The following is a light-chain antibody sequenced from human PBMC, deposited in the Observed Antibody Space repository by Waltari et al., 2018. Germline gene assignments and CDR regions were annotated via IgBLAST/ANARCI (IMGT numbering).Light chain of an antibody. V-gene: IGKV1-5*03. CDR3: QQYNSNSPLT. CDR1: QSISSW. CDR2: KAS. Sequence: DIQMTQSPSTLSASVGDRVTITCRARQSISSWLAWYQQKPGKAPKLLIYKASSLESGVPSRFSGSGSGTEFTLTISSLQPDDFATYYCQQYNSNSPLTFGGGTKVEIK. J-gene: IGKJ4*01.